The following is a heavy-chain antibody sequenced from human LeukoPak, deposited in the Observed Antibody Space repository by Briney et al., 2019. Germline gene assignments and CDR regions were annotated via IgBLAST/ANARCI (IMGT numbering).Heavy chain of an antibody. Sequence: SGGSLRLSCAASGFPFSSYPMSWVRQAPGKGLEWVSSISASGDSPYYADSVQGRFTISRDNSKNTLFLQMKSLRAEDTAVYYCANGSPLGHWGQGTLVTVSS. CDR2: ISASGDSP. CDR1: GFPFSSYP. V-gene: IGHV3-23*01. CDR3: ANGSPLGH. D-gene: IGHD3-10*01. J-gene: IGHJ4*02.